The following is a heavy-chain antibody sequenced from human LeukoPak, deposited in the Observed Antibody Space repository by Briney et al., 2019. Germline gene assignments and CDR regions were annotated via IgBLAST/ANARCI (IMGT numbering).Heavy chain of an antibody. J-gene: IGHJ5*02. CDR2: ISSSSSYI. CDR1: GFTFSSYS. D-gene: IGHD2-2*01. Sequence: PGGSLRLSCAASGFTFSSYSMNWVRQAPGKGLEWVSSISSSSSYIYYADSVKGRFTISRDNAKNSLYLQMNSLRAEDTAVYYCARDRKVVPAAIKNSWFDPWGQGTLVTVSS. V-gene: IGHV3-21*01. CDR3: ARDRKVVPAAIKNSWFDP.